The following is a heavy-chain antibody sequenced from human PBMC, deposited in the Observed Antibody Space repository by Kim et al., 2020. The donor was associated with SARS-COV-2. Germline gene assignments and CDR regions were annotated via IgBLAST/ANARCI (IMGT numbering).Heavy chain of an antibody. CDR1: GFTFSSYA. Sequence: GGSLRLSCAASGFTFSSYAMSWVRQAPGKGLEWVSAISGSGGSTYYADSVKGRFTISRDNSKNTLYLQMNSLRAEDTAVYYCAKWTGGYYYDSSGYYYFDYWGQGTLVTVSS. CDR3: AKWTGGYYYDSSGYYYFDY. J-gene: IGHJ4*02. D-gene: IGHD3-22*01. V-gene: IGHV3-23*01. CDR2: ISGSGGST.